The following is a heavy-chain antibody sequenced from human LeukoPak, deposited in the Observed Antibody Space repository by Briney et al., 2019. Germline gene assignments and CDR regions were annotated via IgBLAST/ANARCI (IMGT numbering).Heavy chain of an antibody. D-gene: IGHD4-23*01. CDR3: AKDGRWARTYFYYYMDV. J-gene: IGHJ6*03. Sequence: PGGSLRLPCAASGFTFSSYGMHWVRQAPGKGLEWVAVISYDGSNKYYADSVKGRFTISRDNSENTVYLQVNSLRAEDTAVYYCAKDGRWARTYFYYYMDVWGKGTTVTVSS. V-gene: IGHV3-30*18. CDR2: ISYDGSNK. CDR1: GFTFSSYG.